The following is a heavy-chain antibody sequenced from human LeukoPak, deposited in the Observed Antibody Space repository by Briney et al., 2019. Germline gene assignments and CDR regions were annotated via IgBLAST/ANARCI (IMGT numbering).Heavy chain of an antibody. CDR3: AKCIAVAEDGFDY. Sequence: PGGSLRLSCAASGFTFSSYAMSWVRQAPGKGLEWVSAISGSGGSTYYADSVRGRFTISRDNSKNTLYLQMNSLRAEDTAVYYCAKCIAVAEDGFDYWGQGTLVTVSS. J-gene: IGHJ4*02. V-gene: IGHV3-23*01. D-gene: IGHD6-19*01. CDR2: ISGSGGST. CDR1: GFTFSSYA.